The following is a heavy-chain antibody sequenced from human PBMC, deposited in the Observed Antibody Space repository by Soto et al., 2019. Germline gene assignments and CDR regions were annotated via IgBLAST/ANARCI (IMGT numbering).Heavy chain of an antibody. CDR3: AREVPSTVNSYFES. V-gene: IGHV4-59*01. D-gene: IGHD4-17*01. CDR1: GGSMFDNN. J-gene: IGHJ4*02. CDR2: VYYTGST. Sequence: SETLSLTCTVSGGSMFDNNWAWIRQPPGKGLEWIGYVYYTGSTSYNPSLRSRVNISVDMSKNQFSLKLASVTAADTAEYFCAREVPSTVNSYFESWGQGTLVTVSS.